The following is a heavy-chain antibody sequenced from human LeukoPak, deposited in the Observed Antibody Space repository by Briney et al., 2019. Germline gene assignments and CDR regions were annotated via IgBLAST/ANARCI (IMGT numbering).Heavy chain of an antibody. Sequence: SETLSLTCTVSGGSVSSRTYYWSWIRQPPGKGLEWTGYIYSSGSTNYNPSLKSRVTISVDTSKNQFSLKLASVTAADTAVYYCARAPYYYDNSGYFRFDYWGQGTLVTVSS. CDR2: IYSSGST. CDR1: GGSVSSRTYY. D-gene: IGHD3-22*01. V-gene: IGHV4-61*01. J-gene: IGHJ4*02. CDR3: ARAPYYYDNSGYFRFDY.